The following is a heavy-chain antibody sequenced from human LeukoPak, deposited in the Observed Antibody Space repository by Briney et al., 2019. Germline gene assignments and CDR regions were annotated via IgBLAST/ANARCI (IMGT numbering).Heavy chain of an antibody. D-gene: IGHD1-26*01. CDR2: ISSNGGST. Sequence: PGGSLRLSCAASGFTFSSYAMHWVRQAPGKGLEYVSAISSNGGSTYYANPVKGRFTISRDNSKNTLYLQMGSLRAEDMAVYYCARENSGSHPDDAFDIWGQGTMVTVSS. CDR1: GFTFSSYA. V-gene: IGHV3-64*01. CDR3: ARENSGSHPDDAFDI. J-gene: IGHJ3*02.